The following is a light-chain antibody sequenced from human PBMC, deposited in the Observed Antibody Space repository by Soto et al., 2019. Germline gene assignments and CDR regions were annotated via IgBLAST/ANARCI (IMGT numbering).Light chain of an antibody. Sequence: SYELTQPPSVSVAPGQTARISCGGDNIVTKSVHWYQQKPGQAPVLVIYDDHDRPSGIPERFSGSNSGNTATLTITRVEAGDEADYYCQVWDSSSDHYVFAAGTKVTVL. J-gene: IGLJ1*01. CDR1: NIVTKS. CDR3: QVWDSSSDHYV. CDR2: DDH. V-gene: IGLV3-21*02.